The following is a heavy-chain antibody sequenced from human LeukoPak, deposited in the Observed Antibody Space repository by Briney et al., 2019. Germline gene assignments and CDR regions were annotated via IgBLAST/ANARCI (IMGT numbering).Heavy chain of an antibody. CDR2: ISYDGSNK. D-gene: IGHD6-13*01. V-gene: IGHV3-30*18. CDR3: AKLATTIAAADPPDY. Sequence: GRSLRLSCAASGFTFSSYGMHWVRQAPGKGLEWVAVISYDGSNKYYADSVKGRSTISRDNSKNTLYLQMNTLRAEDTAVYYCAKLATTIAAADPPDYWGQGTLVTVSS. J-gene: IGHJ4*02. CDR1: GFTFSSYG.